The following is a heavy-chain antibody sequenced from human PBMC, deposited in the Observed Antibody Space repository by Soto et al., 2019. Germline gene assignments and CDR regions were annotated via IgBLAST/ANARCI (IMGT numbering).Heavy chain of an antibody. CDR3: ARGLSGDKVDY. V-gene: IGHV4-30-4*01. CDR1: GGSISSGDYY. J-gene: IGHJ4*02. D-gene: IGHD7-27*01. Sequence: QVQLQESGPGLVKPSQTLSLTCTVSGGSISSGDYYWSWIRQSPGKGLEWIGHIYDRGSTYSNPSLNSRVFILVDTSKNQVSLTLNSVTAADTAVYYCARGLSGDKVDYWGRGTLVTVSS. CDR2: IYDRGST.